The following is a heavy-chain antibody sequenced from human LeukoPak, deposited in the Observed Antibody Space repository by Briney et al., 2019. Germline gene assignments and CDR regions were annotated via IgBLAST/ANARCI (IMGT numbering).Heavy chain of an antibody. CDR3: ARDKGWHDSSGYHY. Sequence: PGGSLRLSRAASGFTFSDYYMSWIRQAPGKGLEWVSYISSSGSTIYYADSVKGRFTISRDNAKNSPYLQMNSLRAEDTAVYYCARDKGWHDSSGYHYWGQGTLVTVSS. CDR2: ISSSGSTI. CDR1: GFTFSDYY. D-gene: IGHD3-22*01. J-gene: IGHJ4*02. V-gene: IGHV3-11*04.